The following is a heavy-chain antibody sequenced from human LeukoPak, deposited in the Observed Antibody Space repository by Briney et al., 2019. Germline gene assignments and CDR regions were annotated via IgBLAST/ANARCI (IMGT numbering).Heavy chain of an antibody. CDR1: GLTFSSYW. J-gene: IGHJ5*02. CDR2: IKQDGSEK. V-gene: IGHV3-7*01. CDR3: ARGIVVVPAAKTGWFDP. Sequence: GGSLRLSCAASGLTFSSYWMSWVRQAPGKGLEWVANIKQDGSEKYYVDSVKGRFTIPRDNAKNSLYLQMNSLRAEDTAVYYCARGIVVVPAAKTGWFDPWGQGTLVTVSS. D-gene: IGHD2-2*01.